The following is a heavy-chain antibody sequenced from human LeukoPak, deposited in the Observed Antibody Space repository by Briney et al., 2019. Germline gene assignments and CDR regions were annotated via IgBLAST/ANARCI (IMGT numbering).Heavy chain of an antibody. CDR1: GGSFSGYY. CDR2: INHSGST. V-gene: IGHV4-34*01. Sequence: SETLSLTCAVYGGSFSGYYWSWIRQPPGKGLEWIGEINHSGSTNYNPSLKSRVTISVDTSKNQFSLKLSSVTAADTAVYYCARVGIARSHDYWGQGALVTVSS. D-gene: IGHD1-26*01. J-gene: IGHJ4*02. CDR3: ARVGIARSHDY.